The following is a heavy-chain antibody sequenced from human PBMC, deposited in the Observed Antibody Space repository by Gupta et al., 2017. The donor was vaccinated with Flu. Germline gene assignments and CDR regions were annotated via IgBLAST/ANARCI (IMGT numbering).Heavy chain of an antibody. V-gene: IGHV4-34*01. D-gene: IGHD3-9*01. CDR1: GGSFSVYY. J-gene: IGHJ5*02. Sequence: QVQLQQWGAGLLTPSETLSLTCAVYGGSFSVYYWCWIRQPPGKGLEWIGEIKHSGSTNYNPSLKSRVTISVDTSKNQFSLKLSSVTAADTAVYYCARGRGYYDILYHPANWFDPWGQGTLVTVSS. CDR2: IKHSGST. CDR3: ARGRGYYDILYHPANWFDP.